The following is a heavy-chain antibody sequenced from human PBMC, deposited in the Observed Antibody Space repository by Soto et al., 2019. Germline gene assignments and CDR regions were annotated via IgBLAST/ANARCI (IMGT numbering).Heavy chain of an antibody. CDR3: ARRWGEGRVDY. D-gene: IGHD3-10*01. CDR2: IYHSGST. J-gene: IGHJ4*02. CDR1: GGSISSSNW. V-gene: IGHV4-4*02. Sequence: QVQLQESGPGLVKPSGTLSLTCAVSGGSISSSNWWRWVRQPPGKGLQWIGEIYHSGSTNYIPSLKSRVPISVDKSRNQFSLKLSSVTAADTAVYSCARRWGEGRVDYWGQGTLVTVSS.